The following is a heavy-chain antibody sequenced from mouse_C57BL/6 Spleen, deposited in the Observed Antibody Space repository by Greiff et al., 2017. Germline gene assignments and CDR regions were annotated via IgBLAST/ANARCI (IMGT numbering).Heavy chain of an antibody. CDR1: GYAFSSSW. J-gene: IGHJ2*01. D-gene: IGHD2-2*01. V-gene: IGHV1-82*01. CDR2: IYPGDGDT. Sequence: VQLQQSGPELVKPGASVKISCKASGYAFSSSWMNWVKQRPGKGLEWIGRIYPGDGDTNYNGKFKGKATLTADKSSSTAYMQLSSLTSEDSAVYFCARRIYYGYDGRLDYWGQGTTLTVSS. CDR3: ARRIYYGYDGRLDY.